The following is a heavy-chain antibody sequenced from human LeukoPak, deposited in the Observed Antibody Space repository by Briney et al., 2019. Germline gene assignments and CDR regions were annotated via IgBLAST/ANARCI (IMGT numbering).Heavy chain of an antibody. D-gene: IGHD6-13*01. J-gene: IGHJ4*02. CDR1: GFTSSSYW. V-gene: IGHV3-74*01. CDR2: ISGDGTAR. CDR3: TKGGSSSWHFDY. Sequence: GGSLRLSCAASGFTSSSYWMHWVRQVPGKGLVWVSRISGDGTARNYADSVKGRFTISRDDAKNTVDLQMNSLRAEDTAVYYCTKGGSSSWHFDYWGQGTLVTVSS.